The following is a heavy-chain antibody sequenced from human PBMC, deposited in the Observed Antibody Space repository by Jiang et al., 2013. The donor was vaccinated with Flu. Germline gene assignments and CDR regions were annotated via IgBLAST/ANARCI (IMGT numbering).Heavy chain of an antibody. J-gene: IGHJ4*01. CDR3: ARESRFAAVGADY. V-gene: IGHV4-4*02. CDR2: INPGGNT. D-gene: IGHD6-13*01. Sequence: GSGLVKPSETLSLTCTVSGDSLSTNHWWSWVRQPPGEGLEWIGEINPGGNTNYNPSLESRVSMSVDKSRNQFFLKLTSVTASDTAVYFCARESRFAAVGADY. CDR1: GDSLSTNHW.